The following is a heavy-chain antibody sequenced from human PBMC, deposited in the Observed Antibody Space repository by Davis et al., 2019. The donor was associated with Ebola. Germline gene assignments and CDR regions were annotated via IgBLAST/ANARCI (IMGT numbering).Heavy chain of an antibody. Sequence: MPSETLSLTCIVSGGSISSYYWSWIRQPPGKGLEWIGYIYYSGSTNSNPSLKSRVTISVDTSKNQFSLKLSSVTAADTAVYYCARSYDFWSGYYLRNYYYYGMDVWGQGTTVTVSS. D-gene: IGHD3-3*01. CDR3: ARSYDFWSGYYLRNYYYYGMDV. J-gene: IGHJ6*02. CDR1: GGSISSYY. V-gene: IGHV4-59*01. CDR2: IYYSGST.